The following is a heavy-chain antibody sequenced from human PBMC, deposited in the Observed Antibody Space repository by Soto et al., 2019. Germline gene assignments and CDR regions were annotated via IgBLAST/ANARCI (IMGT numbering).Heavy chain of an antibody. V-gene: IGHV4-59*08. D-gene: IGHD2-15*01. J-gene: IGHJ4*02. CDR2: IYYSGST. Sequence: PSETLSLTCTVSGGSISSYYWSWIRQPPGKGLEWIGYIYYSGSTNYNPSLKSRVTISVDTSKNQFSLSLNSVTAADTAVYYCARGGAVLSSPFDNWGQGTPVTVSS. CDR1: GGSISSYY. CDR3: ARGGAVLSSPFDN.